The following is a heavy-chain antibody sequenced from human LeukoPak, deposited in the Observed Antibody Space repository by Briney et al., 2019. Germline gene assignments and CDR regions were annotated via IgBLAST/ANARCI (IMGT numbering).Heavy chain of an antibody. CDR3: ASDARGTFTFGGDY. J-gene: IGHJ4*02. CDR2: IIPIFGTA. D-gene: IGHD3-16*01. V-gene: IGHV1-69*05. Sequence: SVKVSCKASGGTFSSYAISWVRQAPGQGLEWMGGIIPIFGTANYAQKFQGRVTITTDESTSTAYMELSSLRSEDTAVYYCASDARGTFTFGGDYWGREPWSPSPQ. CDR1: GGTFSSYA.